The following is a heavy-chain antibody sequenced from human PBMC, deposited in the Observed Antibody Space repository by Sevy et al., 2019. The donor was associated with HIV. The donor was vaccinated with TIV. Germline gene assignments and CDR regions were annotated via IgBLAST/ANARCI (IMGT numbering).Heavy chain of an antibody. CDR3: ARGEVGIGGPTTIHVRGFDM. Sequence: SETLSLTCAVNSGSFNGYYCTWIRQPPGKGLEWVGQVNSSGSSTYNPSLKSRVTISMDKSGRQFSRKMTSVTAADTAVYFCARGEVGIGGPTTIHVRGFDMWGHGTVVTVSS. V-gene: IGHV4-34*01. CDR1: SGSFNGYY. CDR2: VNSSGSS. D-gene: IGHD1-26*01. J-gene: IGHJ3*02.